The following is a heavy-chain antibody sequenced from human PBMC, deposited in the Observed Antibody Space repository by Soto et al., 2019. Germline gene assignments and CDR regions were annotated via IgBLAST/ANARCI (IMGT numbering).Heavy chain of an antibody. D-gene: IGHD1-26*01. CDR3: ARRLGVGATYYYYYGMDV. V-gene: IGHV4-39*01. Sequence: SETLSLTCTVSGGSISSSSYFWGWIRQPPGKGLEWIGSIYYSGSTYYNPSLKSRVTISVDTSKNQFSLKLSSVTAADTAVYYCARRLGVGATYYYYYGMDVWGQGTTVTVSS. J-gene: IGHJ6*02. CDR2: IYYSGST. CDR1: GGSISSSSYF.